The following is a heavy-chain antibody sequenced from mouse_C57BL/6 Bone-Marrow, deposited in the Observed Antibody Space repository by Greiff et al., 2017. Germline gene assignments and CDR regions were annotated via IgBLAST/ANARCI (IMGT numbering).Heavy chain of an antibody. CDR2: IDPENGDT. D-gene: IGHD1-1*01. V-gene: IGHV14-4*01. Sequence: VQLKESGAELVRPGASVKLSCTASGFNIKDDYMHWVKQRPEQGLEWIGWIDPENGDTEYASKFQGKATITAHTSSNTAYLQLSSLTSEDTAVYYCTTTYTDYYAMDYWGQGTSVTVSS. CDR3: TTTYTDYYAMDY. CDR1: GFNIKDDY. J-gene: IGHJ4*01.